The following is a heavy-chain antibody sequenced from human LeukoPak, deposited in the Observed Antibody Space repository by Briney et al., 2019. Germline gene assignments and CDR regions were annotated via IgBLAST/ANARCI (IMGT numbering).Heavy chain of an antibody. D-gene: IGHD3-16*01. J-gene: IGHJ4*02. CDR1: GFTFSSYG. V-gene: IGHV3-33*01. Sequence: GGSLRLSCAASGFTFSSYGMHWVRQAPGKGLEWVAVIWYDGSNKYYADSVKGRFTISRDNSKNTLYLQMNSLRAEDTAVYYCARDLGVKYYFDYWGQGTLVTVSS. CDR2: IWYDGSNK. CDR3: ARDLGVKYYFDY.